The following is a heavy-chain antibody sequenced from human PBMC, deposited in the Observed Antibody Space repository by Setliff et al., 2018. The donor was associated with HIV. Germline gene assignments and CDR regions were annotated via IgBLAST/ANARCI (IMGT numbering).Heavy chain of an antibody. CDR2: IGIAGDA. Sequence: GGSLRLSCAASGFTFSSYDMQWVRQAPGKGLEWVSAIGIAGDAYYAGSVKGRFTLSRDDSKSVAYLQMNSLKTDDTAVYYCIRGPWRTGMDVWGQGTTVTVSS. V-gene: IGHV3-13*01. J-gene: IGHJ6*02. CDR3: IRGPWRTGMDV. D-gene: IGHD5-12*01. CDR1: GFTFSSYD.